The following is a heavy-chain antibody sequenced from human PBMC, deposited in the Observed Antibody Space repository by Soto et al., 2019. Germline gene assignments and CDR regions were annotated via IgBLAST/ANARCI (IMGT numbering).Heavy chain of an antibody. Sequence: PSETLSLTCTVPGGSISSYYWSWIRQPPGKGLEWIGYIYYSRSTNYNPSLKSRVTISVDTSKNQFSLKLSSVTAADTAVYYCARGWILLWFGELEYYYGMDVWGQGTTVTVSS. J-gene: IGHJ6*02. CDR3: ARGWILLWFGELEYYYGMDV. D-gene: IGHD3-10*01. CDR1: GGSISSYY. CDR2: IYYSRST. V-gene: IGHV4-59*12.